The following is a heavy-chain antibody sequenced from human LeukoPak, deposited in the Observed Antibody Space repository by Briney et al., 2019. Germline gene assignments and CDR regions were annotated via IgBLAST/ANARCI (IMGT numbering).Heavy chain of an antibody. CDR1: GFTFSSYA. CDR3: TKEHCSGGSCYDPAFDY. D-gene: IGHD2-15*01. J-gene: IGHJ4*02. Sequence: PGGSLRLSCAASGFTFSSYAMSWVRQAPGKGLEWVSYISTSSSTIYYADSVKGRFTISRDNSKNTLYLQVNSLRAEDTAMYYCTKEHCSGGSCYDPAFDYWGQGTLVTVSS. CDR2: ISTSSSTI. V-gene: IGHV3-48*01.